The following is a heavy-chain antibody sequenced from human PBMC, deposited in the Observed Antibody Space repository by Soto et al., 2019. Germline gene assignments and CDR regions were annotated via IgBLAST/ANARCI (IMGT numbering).Heavy chain of an antibody. J-gene: IGHJ4*02. CDR2: ISAYNGNT. CDR3: ARASSGYSYVRSIDY. CDR1: GYTFTSYG. Sequence: ASVKVSCKASGYTFTSYGISWVRQAPGQGLEWMGWISAYNGNTNYAQKLQGRVTMTTDTSTSTAYMELRSLRSDDTAVYYCARASSGYSYVRSIDYWGQGTLVPVSS. V-gene: IGHV1-18*01. D-gene: IGHD5-18*01.